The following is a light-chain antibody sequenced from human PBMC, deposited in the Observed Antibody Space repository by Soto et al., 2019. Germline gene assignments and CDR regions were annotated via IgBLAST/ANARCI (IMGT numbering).Light chain of an antibody. CDR1: QSVSSN. CDR2: GAS. Sequence: EIVMTQSPATLSVSPGERATLSCRASQSVSSNLAWYQQKPGQAPRLLIYGASTRATGIPARFSGSGSGTEFTLTISSLQSEDCAVYYCQQYNNWVTFGPGTKVDI. V-gene: IGKV3-15*01. J-gene: IGKJ3*01. CDR3: QQYNNWVT.